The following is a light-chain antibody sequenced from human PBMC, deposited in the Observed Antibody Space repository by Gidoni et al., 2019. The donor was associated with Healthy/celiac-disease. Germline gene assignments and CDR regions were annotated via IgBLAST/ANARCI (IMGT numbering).Light chain of an antibody. CDR3: QAWDSSHVV. CDR1: KLGDKY. J-gene: IGLJ2*01. Sequence: SYELTQPPSVSVSPGQTASITCSGDKLGDKYACLYQQKPGPSPVLVIYHDTKRPSGIPERFSGSNSGNTATLTISGTQAMDEADYYCQAWDSSHVVFGGGTKLTVL. V-gene: IGLV3-1*01. CDR2: HDT.